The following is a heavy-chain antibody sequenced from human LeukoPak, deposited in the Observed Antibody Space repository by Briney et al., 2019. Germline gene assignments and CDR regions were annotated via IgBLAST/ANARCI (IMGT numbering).Heavy chain of an antibody. CDR2: ISYDGSNK. Sequence: GGSLRLSCAASGFTFSSYGMHWVRQAPGKGLEWVAVISYDGSNKYYADSVKGRFTISRDNSKNTLYLQMNNLRAEDTAVYYCAKSGSYYRFDYWGQGTLVTVSS. D-gene: IGHD1-26*01. J-gene: IGHJ4*02. CDR1: GFTFSSYG. CDR3: AKSGSYYRFDY. V-gene: IGHV3-30*18.